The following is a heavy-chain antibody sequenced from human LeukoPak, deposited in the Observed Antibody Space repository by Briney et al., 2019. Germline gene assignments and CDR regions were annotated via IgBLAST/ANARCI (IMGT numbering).Heavy chain of an antibody. V-gene: IGHV1-18*04. CDR1: GYTFTSNY. Sequence: ASVKVSCKAFGYTFTSNYMHWVRQAPGQGLEWMGWISAYNGNTNYAQKLQGRVTMTTDTSTSTAYMELRSLRSDDTAVYYCARDPLGGFGELSNDYWGQGTLVTVSS. D-gene: IGHD3-10*01. CDR3: ARDPLGGFGELSNDY. CDR2: ISAYNGNT. J-gene: IGHJ4*02.